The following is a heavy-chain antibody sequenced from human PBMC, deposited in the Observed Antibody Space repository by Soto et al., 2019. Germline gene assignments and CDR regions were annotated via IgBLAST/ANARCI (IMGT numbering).Heavy chain of an antibody. Sequence: GGSLRLSXAASGFIFNDYYMSWIRQAPGKGLEWLSNISGSSGSKKYADAGKGRFTISRDNVKKSLYLEMHSLRAEDTALYYCARYAAEVTTFFDHWGQGTLVTVSS. J-gene: IGHJ4*02. CDR2: ISGSSGSK. CDR3: ARYAAEVTTFFDH. CDR1: GFIFNDYY. V-gene: IGHV3-11*06. D-gene: IGHD4-17*01.